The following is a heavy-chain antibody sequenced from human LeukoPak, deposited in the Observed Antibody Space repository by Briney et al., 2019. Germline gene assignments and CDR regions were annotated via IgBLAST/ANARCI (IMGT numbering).Heavy chain of an antibody. J-gene: IGHJ3*02. Sequence: GGSLRLSCAASGFTFSSYAMHWVRQAPGKGLEWVAVISYDGSNKYYADSVKGRFTISRGNSKNTLYLQMNSLGAEDTAVYRCTSSSLSQDDAFDIWGQGTMVTVSS. CDR1: GFTFSSYA. D-gene: IGHD6-13*01. CDR3: TSSSLSQDDAFDI. V-gene: IGHV3-30*04. CDR2: ISYDGSNK.